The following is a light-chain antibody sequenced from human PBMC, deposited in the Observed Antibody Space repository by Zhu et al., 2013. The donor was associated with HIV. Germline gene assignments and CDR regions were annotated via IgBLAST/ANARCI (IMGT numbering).Light chain of an antibody. Sequence: QSALTQPASVSGSPGQSIAISCTGTSSDLGGHNYVSWYQQHPGKAPKLIIYEVSKRPSGVSNRFSGSKADNTASLTISGLQAEDEGDYYCSSYTTSNTLNYVFGTGTKVTVL. J-gene: IGLJ1*01. V-gene: IGLV2-14*01. CDR1: SSDLGGHNY. CDR3: SSYTTSNTLNYV. CDR2: EVS.